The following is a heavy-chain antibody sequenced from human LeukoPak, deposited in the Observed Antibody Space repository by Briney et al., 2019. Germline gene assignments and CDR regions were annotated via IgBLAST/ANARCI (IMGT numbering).Heavy chain of an antibody. CDR1: GYTFTGYY. Sequence: ASVKVSCKASGYTFTGYYMHWVRQAPGQGLEWMGWINPNSGGTNYAQKFQGRVTMTRDTSISTAYMELRSLRSGDTAVYYCAREYSGSYYTSFDYWGQGTLVTISS. CDR3: AREYSGSYYTSFDY. V-gene: IGHV1-2*02. D-gene: IGHD1-26*01. CDR2: INPNSGGT. J-gene: IGHJ4*02.